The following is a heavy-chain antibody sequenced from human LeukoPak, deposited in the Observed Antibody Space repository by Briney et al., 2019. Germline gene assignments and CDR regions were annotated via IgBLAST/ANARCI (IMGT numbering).Heavy chain of an antibody. CDR2: MNPNSGNT. CDR1: GYTFTSYD. CDR3: ARIPRRSGYYYNWFDP. Sequence: ASVKVSCKASGYTFTSYDINWVRQATGQGLEWMGWMNPNSGNTGYAQKFQGRVTMTRNTSISTAYMELSSLRSEDTAVYYCARIPRRSGYYYNWFDPWGQGTLVTVSS. D-gene: IGHD3-22*01. J-gene: IGHJ5*02. V-gene: IGHV1-8*01.